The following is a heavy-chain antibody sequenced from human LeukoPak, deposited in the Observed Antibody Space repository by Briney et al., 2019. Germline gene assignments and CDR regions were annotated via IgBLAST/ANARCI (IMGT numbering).Heavy chain of an antibody. CDR1: EFSVGSNY. CDR3: AKDFGVYEGPTSWFDP. V-gene: IGHV3-66*01. D-gene: IGHD2/OR15-2a*01. J-gene: IGHJ5*02. Sequence: GGSLRLSCAASEFSVGSNYMTWVRQAPGKGLEWVSLIYSGGSTYYADSVKGRFTISRDNSKNTLYLQMNSLRAEDTAVYYCAKDFGVYEGPTSWFDPWGQGTLVTVSS. CDR2: IYSGGST.